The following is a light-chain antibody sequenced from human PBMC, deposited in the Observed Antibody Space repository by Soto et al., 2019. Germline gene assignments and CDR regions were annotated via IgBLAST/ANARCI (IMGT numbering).Light chain of an antibody. Sequence: QSVLTQPPSVSGAPGQRVTISCTGSSSNIGAGFDVHWYLQLPGTAPRLLIYGNSKRPSGVPDRFSGSKSGTSASLAITGLQAEDEADYYCQSYDSSLSGLYVFGTGT. CDR2: GNS. CDR1: SSNIGAGFD. CDR3: QSYDSSLSGLYV. J-gene: IGLJ1*01. V-gene: IGLV1-40*01.